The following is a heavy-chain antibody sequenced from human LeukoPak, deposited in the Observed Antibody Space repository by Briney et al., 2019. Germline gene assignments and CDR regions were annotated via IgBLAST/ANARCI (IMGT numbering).Heavy chain of an antibody. J-gene: IGHJ5*02. D-gene: IGHD3-10*01. CDR1: GGSISSGDYY. CDR3: ARDSESSAWFDP. V-gene: IGHV4-30-4*08. Sequence: PSQTLSLTCTVSGGSISSGDYYWSWIRQPPGKGLEWIGYIYYSGSTYYNPSLKSRVTISVDTSKNQFSLKLSSVTAADTAVYYCARDSESSAWFDPWGQGTLVTVSS. CDR2: IYYSGST.